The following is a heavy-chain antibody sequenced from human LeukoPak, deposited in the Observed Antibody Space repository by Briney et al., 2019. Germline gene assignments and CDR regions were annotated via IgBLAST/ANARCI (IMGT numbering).Heavy chain of an antibody. CDR2: IIPIFGTA. CDR1: GGTFSSYA. CDR3: AIGRGSITGTPRGYYYGMDV. V-gene: IGHV1-69*01. J-gene: IGHJ6*02. D-gene: IGHD1-20*01. Sequence: ASVKVSCKASGGTFSSYAISWVRQAPGQGLEWMGGIIPIFGTANYAQKFQGRVTITADESTSTAYMELSSLRSEDTAVYYCAIGRGSITGTPRGYYYGMDVWGQGTTVTVSS.